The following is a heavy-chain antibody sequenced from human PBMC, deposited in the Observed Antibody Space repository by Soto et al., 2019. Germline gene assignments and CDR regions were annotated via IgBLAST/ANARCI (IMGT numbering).Heavy chain of an antibody. Sequence: PGGSLRLSCAASGFTFSSYGMHWVRQAPGKGLEWVAVISYDGSNKYYADSVKGRFTISRDNSKNTLYLQMNSLRAEDTAVYYCAKGGTPHYYYREELIGAWFDPWGQGTLVTVSS. CDR3: AKGGTPHYYYREELIGAWFDP. CDR1: GFTFSSYG. D-gene: IGHD2-21*02. V-gene: IGHV3-30*18. CDR2: ISYDGSNK. J-gene: IGHJ5*02.